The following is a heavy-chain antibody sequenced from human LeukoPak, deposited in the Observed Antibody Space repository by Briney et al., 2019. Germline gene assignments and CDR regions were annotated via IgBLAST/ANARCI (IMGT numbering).Heavy chain of an antibody. CDR1: GYTLTELS. D-gene: IGHD4-23*01. J-gene: IGHJ4*02. CDR3: ATDPYGGNSRDY. Sequence: GASVKVSCKVSGYTLTELSMHWVRQAPGKGLEWMGGFDPEDGETICAQKFQGRVTMTEDTSTDTAYMELSSLRSEDTAVYYCATDPYGGNSRDYWGQGTLVTVSS. V-gene: IGHV1-24*01. CDR2: FDPEDGET.